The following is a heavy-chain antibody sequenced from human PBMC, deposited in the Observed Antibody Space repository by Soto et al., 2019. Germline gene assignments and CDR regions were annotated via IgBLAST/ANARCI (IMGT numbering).Heavy chain of an antibody. CDR2: ISPSSDYM. CDR3: ARISGSASGNYYRDY. Sequence: EVQLVESGGGLVKPGESLRLSCTASGFTFSSYSMNWVRQSPGKGLEWVSSISPSSDYMFYADSVKGRFTISRDNAKKSLYLQMNSLRAEDTAIYYFARISGSASGNYYRDYWGQGTLVTVSS. D-gene: IGHD3-10*01. J-gene: IGHJ4*02. V-gene: IGHV3-21*01. CDR1: GFTFSSYS.